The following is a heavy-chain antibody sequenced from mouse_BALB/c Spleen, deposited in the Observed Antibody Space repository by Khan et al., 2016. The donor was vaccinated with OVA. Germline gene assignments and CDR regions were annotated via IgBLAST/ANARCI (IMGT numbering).Heavy chain of an antibody. CDR3: AQSCIYGYYLGY. V-gene: IGHV5-17*02. J-gene: IGHJ2*01. CDR2: ISGDSNTI. D-gene: IGHD1-1*01. Sequence: EVQLVESGGGLVQPGGSRKLSCVASGFTFSSYGMHWVRQAPEKGLEWVAYISGDSNTIYYAATVTGRFIISSNNRKNTLFLQRASFMYKDTARYLFAQSCIYGYYLGYWGAGTTLSESS. CDR1: GFTFSSYG.